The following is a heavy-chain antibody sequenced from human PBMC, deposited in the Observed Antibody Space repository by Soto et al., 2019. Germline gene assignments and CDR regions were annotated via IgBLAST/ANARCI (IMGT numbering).Heavy chain of an antibody. V-gene: IGHV4-4*07. CDR3: VRDGSKTLRDWFDP. J-gene: IGHJ5*02. D-gene: IGHD4-17*01. CDR2: VYATGTT. CDR1: GGSISKFY. Sequence: SETLSLTCSVSGGSISKFYWSWIRKTAGKGLEWMGRVYATGTTDYNPSLRSRVAMSVDISKKTFSLRLTSVTAADTGVYYCVRDGSKTLRDWFDPWGQGKLVTVSS.